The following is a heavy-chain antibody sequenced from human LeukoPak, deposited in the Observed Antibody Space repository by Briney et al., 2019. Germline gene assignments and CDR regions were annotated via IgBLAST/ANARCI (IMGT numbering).Heavy chain of an antibody. CDR1: GDTFSSYT. Sequence: SVKVSCKASGDTFSSYTINWVRQAPGRGLEWMGGIIPILGTANYAQKFQGRVTITADESTSTAYMALSSLRSEDTAVYYCARGGGEYSSSSPFDYWGQGTLVTVSS. CDR3: ARGGGEYSSSSPFDY. D-gene: IGHD6-6*01. V-gene: IGHV1-69*16. CDR2: IIPILGTA. J-gene: IGHJ4*02.